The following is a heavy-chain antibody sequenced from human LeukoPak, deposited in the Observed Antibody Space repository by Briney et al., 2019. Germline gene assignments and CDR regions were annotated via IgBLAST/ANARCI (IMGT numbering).Heavy chain of an antibody. J-gene: IGHJ4*02. V-gene: IGHV3-33*03. D-gene: IGHD6-19*01. CDR1: GFXFSSYA. Sequence: GGSLRLSCAASGFXFSSYAIHWVRQAPGEGLEWVAVIWYDGSNKYYADSVKGRFTISRDNSKNSLYLQMNSLRTEDTALYYCAKDISIAVAGTLNFDYWGQGTLVTVSS. CDR2: IWYDGSNK. CDR3: AKDISIAVAGTLNFDY.